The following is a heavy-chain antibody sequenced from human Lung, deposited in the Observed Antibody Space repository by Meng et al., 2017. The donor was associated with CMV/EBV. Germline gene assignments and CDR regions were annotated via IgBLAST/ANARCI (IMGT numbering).Heavy chain of an antibody. D-gene: IGHD1-26*01. J-gene: IGHJ4*02. CDR3: ARDNPNSGIDY. V-gene: IGHV4-59*01. CDR2: IYYSGST. CDR1: GGSISSYY. Sequence: SGTLSLTCTVSGGSISSYYWSWIRQPPGKGLEWIGYIYYSGSTNYNPSLKSRVTISVDTSKNQFSLKLSSVTAADTAVYYCARDNPNSGIDYWGLGTLVTVSS.